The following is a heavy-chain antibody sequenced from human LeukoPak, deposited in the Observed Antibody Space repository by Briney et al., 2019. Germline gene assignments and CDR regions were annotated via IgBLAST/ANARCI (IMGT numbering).Heavy chain of an antibody. Sequence: PGESLRLSCAASGFTFSNSWMSWVRQAPGKGLEWVGRIKSKTDGGTTDYAAPVKGRFTIARDDSKNTLYLQMNSLQTEDTAVYYFTTDLPNWFDPWGKGTLVTVSS. CDR3: TTDLPNWFDP. CDR1: GFTFSNSW. J-gene: IGHJ5*02. V-gene: IGHV3-15*01. CDR2: IKSKTDGGTT.